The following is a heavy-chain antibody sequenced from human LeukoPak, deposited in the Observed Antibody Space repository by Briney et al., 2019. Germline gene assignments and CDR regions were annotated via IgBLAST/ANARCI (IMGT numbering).Heavy chain of an antibody. J-gene: IGHJ6*02. Sequence: SVKVSCKASGGTFSSYAISWVRQAPGQGLEWMGGIIPIFGTANYAQKFQGRVTITADESTSTAYMELSSLRSEDTAVYYCARDWATAVTILAPPARRSSEGTGMDVWGQGTTVTVSS. D-gene: IGHD4-11*01. CDR3: ARDWATAVTILAPPARRSSEGTGMDV. CDR1: GGTFSSYA. V-gene: IGHV1-69*13. CDR2: IIPIFGTA.